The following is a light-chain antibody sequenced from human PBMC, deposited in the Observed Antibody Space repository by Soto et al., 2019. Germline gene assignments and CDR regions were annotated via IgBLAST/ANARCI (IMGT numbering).Light chain of an antibody. CDR2: LGS. V-gene: IGKV2-28*01. CDR1: QNINNY. J-gene: IGKJ1*01. Sequence: MTQSPSSLSASVGDRVTITCQASQNINNYLNWYLQKPGQSPQLLIYLGSNRASGVPDRFSGSGSGTDFTLKISRVEAEDVGVYYCMQALQTQTFGQGTTVDIK. CDR3: MQALQTQT.